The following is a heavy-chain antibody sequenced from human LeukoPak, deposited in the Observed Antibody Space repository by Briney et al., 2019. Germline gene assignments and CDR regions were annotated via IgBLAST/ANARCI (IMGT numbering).Heavy chain of an antibody. CDR3: ANLLMVRGAINWFDP. Sequence: RPGGSLRLSCAASGFTFSSYAMSWVRQAPGKGLEWVSAISGSGGSTYYADSVKGRFTISRDNSKNTLYLQMNSLRAEDTAVYYCANLLMVRGAINWFDPWGQGTLVTVSS. CDR1: GFTFSSYA. CDR2: ISGSGGST. J-gene: IGHJ5*02. D-gene: IGHD3-10*01. V-gene: IGHV3-23*01.